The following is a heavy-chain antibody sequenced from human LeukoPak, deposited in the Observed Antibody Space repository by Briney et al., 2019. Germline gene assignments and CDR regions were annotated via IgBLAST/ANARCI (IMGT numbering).Heavy chain of an antibody. D-gene: IGHD3-22*01. CDR3: ARSSGYGYYFDY. J-gene: IGHJ4*02. Sequence: GGSLRLSCAASGFTFDDYSMHWVRQGPGKGLEYVSAISSNGGTTHYGNSVKGRFTISRDNSKNTLYLQMGSLRAEDMAVYFCARSSGYGYYFDYWGQGTLVTVSS. CDR2: ISSNGGTT. V-gene: IGHV3-64*01. CDR1: GFTFDDYS.